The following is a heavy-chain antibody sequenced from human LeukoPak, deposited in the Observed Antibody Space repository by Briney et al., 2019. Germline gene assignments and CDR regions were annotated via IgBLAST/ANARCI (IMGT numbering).Heavy chain of an antibody. J-gene: IGHJ4*02. CDR1: GFTFSGCA. D-gene: IGHD3-10*01. CDR2: ISGSGANT. V-gene: IGHV3-23*01. CDR3: AKTSAGIRGGYFDY. Sequence: PGGSLRLSCAASGFTFSGCAMSWVRQASGKGLEWVSAISGSGANTYYADSVRSRFTISRDNSKDILYLQMNGLRAEDTAVYYRAKTSAGIRGGYFDYWGQGTLVTVSS.